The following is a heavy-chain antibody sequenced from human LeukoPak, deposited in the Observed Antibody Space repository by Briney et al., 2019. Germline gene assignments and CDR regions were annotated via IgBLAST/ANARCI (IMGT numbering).Heavy chain of an antibody. D-gene: IGHD2-21*02. Sequence: SETLSLTCAVSGGSISNSNWWTWVRPPPGEGLEWIGEIHHSGGSNYNPSLKSRVTISVDTSKNQFSLKLSSVTAADTALYYCARVYCGSDSCHYFDYWGQGTLVTVCS. CDR3: ARVYCGSDSCHYFDY. CDR1: GGSISNSNW. V-gene: IGHV4-4*02. J-gene: IGHJ4*02. CDR2: IHHSGGS.